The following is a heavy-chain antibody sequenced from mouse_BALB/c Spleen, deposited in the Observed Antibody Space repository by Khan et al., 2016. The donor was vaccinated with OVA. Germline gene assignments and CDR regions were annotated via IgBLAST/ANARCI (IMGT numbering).Heavy chain of an antibody. V-gene: IGHV3-2*02. CDR1: GYSLTRDYA. D-gene: IGHD1-1*01. CDR2: ISYSGST. Sequence: EVQLQESGPGLVKPSQSLSLTCTVTGYSLTRDYAWNWTRQFPGNKLEWMGYISYSGSTSYNPSLKSRISITRDTSKNQFFLQLNSVTTEDTATYYCARGNYYRYAMDYWGQGTSVTVSS. J-gene: IGHJ4*01. CDR3: ARGNYYRYAMDY.